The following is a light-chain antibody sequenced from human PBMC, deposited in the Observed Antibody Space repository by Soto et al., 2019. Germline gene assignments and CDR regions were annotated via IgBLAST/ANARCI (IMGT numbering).Light chain of an antibody. Sequence: DIQMTQSPSTLSASVGDRVIITCRASQSIDTWLAWYQHKPGRAPKVLISEATSLERGVPSRFSGSGSGTEFSLTISSLQPDDFATYYCQQYSSHTGTFCQGTKLEVK. CDR1: QSIDTW. CDR2: EAT. CDR3: QQYSSHTGT. J-gene: IGKJ2*01. V-gene: IGKV1-5*01.